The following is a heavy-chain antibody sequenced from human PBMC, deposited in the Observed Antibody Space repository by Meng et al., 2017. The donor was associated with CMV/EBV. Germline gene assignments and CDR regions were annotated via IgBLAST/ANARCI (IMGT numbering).Heavy chain of an antibody. CDR3: ARGVTIFGATGFDP. D-gene: IGHD3-3*01. V-gene: IGHV1-2*02. J-gene: IGHJ5*02. CDR2: INPNSGGT. Sequence: ASGYTFTGYYMHWVRQAPGQGLEWMGWINPNSGGTNYAQKFQGRVTMTRDTSISTAYMELSRLRSDDTAVYYCARGVTIFGATGFDPWGQGTLVTVSS. CDR1: GYTFTGYY.